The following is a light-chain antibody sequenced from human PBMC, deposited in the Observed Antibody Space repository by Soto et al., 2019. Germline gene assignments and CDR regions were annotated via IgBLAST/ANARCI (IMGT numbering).Light chain of an antibody. V-gene: IGKV3-20*01. Sequence: EIVLTQSPGTLSLSPGERATLSCRASQSVSSSYLAWYQQKPGQAPRLLIYGASSRATGIPDRFSGSGSGTDFTLTISRLETEDFALYYCQLRETFGQGTKVEIK. J-gene: IGKJ1*01. CDR3: QLRET. CDR1: QSVSSSY. CDR2: GAS.